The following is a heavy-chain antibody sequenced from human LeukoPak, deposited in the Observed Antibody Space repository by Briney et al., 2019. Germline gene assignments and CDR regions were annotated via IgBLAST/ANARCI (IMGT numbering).Heavy chain of an antibody. D-gene: IGHD3-22*01. CDR2: ISAYNGNT. J-gene: IGHJ5*02. Sequence: ASVKVSCKASGYTFTSYGISWVRQAPGQGLEWMGWISAYNGNTNYAQKLQGRVTMTTDTSTSTAYMELRSLRSDDTAVYSCARDKKVITSKVWFDPWGQGTLVTVSS. V-gene: IGHV1-18*01. CDR1: GYTFTSYG. CDR3: ARDKKVITSKVWFDP.